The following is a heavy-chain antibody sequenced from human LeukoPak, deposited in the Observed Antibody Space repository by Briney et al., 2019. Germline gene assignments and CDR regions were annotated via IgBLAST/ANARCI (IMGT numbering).Heavy chain of an antibody. D-gene: IGHD1-26*01. CDR3: ARDRGYSGSSLFDN. CDR2: ISDDGKNK. Sequence: PGGSLRLSCAGSGFTFSRYAMHWVRQAPGKGLEWTAVISDDGKNKAYGDAVVGRFTISRDNSKNTVFVQMNFLRAEDTAVYYCARDRGYSGSSLFDNWGQGTLVTVSS. V-gene: IGHV3-30*03. J-gene: IGHJ4*02. CDR1: GFTFSRYA.